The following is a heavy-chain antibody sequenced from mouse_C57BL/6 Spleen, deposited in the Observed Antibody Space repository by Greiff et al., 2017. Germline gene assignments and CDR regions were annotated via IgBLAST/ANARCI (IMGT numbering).Heavy chain of an antibody. CDR2: INPNNGGT. V-gene: IGHV1-22*01. D-gene: IGHD2-3*01. CDR3: ARWGWLLLYYARDY. J-gene: IGHJ4*01. Sequence: EVQLQQSGPELVKPGASVKMSCKASGYTFTDYNMHWVKQSHGKSLEWIGYINPNNGGTSYNQKFKGKATLTVNKSSSTAYMELRSLTSEDSAVYYCARWGWLLLYYARDYWGQGTSVTVSS. CDR1: GYTFTDYN.